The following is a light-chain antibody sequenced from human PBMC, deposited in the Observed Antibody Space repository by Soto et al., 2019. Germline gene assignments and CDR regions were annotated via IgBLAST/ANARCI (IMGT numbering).Light chain of an antibody. CDR3: QQYSSYSRT. CDR2: KAS. Sequence: DIQMTQSPSTLSASVGDRVTITCRASQSICSWLAWYQQKPGKAPKLLIYKASSLESGVPSRFSGSGSGTEFTLTISSLQPDDFATYYCQQYSSYSRTFGQGTKVDIK. J-gene: IGKJ1*01. CDR1: QSICSW. V-gene: IGKV1-5*03.